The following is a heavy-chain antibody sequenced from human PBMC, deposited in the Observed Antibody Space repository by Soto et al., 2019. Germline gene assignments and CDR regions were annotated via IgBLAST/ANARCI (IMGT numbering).Heavy chain of an antibody. CDR1: GFAFSNYA. CDR2: VSASGGST. D-gene: IGHD1-26*01. J-gene: IGHJ5*02. CDR3: AKCPYSGSYYWFDP. V-gene: IGHV3-23*01. Sequence: GGSLRLSCAASGFAFSNYAMSWVRQAPGRGLEWVSGVSASGGSTSYAGSVKGRFTISRDNSENTLFLQMNNLRAEDTAVYYCAKCPYSGSYYWFDPWGQGTLVTVSS.